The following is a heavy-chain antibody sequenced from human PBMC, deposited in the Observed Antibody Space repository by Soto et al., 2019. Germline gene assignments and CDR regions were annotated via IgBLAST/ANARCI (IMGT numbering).Heavy chain of an antibody. V-gene: IGHV3-23*01. J-gene: IGHJ4*02. Sequence: GGSLRLSCAASGFSFSSYVMNWVRHAPGKGLEWVSTISGDGSSTYYAASVKGRFTISRDNSKNTLHLQMSSLGAEDTALYYCAKLGSGVVAAGTRRYFDYWGQGTLVTVSS. D-gene: IGHD6-13*01. CDR3: AKLGSGVVAAGTRRYFDY. CDR1: GFSFSSYV. CDR2: ISGDGSST.